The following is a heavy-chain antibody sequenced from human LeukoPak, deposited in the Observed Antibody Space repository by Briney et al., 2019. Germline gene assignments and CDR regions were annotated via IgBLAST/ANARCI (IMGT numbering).Heavy chain of an antibody. CDR1: GYTFTGYY. CDR2: INPNSGGT. V-gene: IGHV1-2*02. CDR3: ARDPPPNRLRPNFDY. J-gene: IGHJ4*02. Sequence: ASVKVSCKASGYTFTGYYMHWVRQAPGQGLEWMGWINPNSGGTNYAQKFQGRVTMTRDTSISTAYMELSRLRSDDTAVYYCARDPPPNRLRPNFDYWGQGTLVTVSS.